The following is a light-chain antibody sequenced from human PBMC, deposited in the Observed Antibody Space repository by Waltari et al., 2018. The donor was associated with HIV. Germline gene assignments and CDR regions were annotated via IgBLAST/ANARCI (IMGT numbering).Light chain of an antibody. CDR2: EVS. Sequence: QSALTQPPSASGSPGQSVTISCTGNSSDVGSYNFVSWYKQHPGKAPKLLIFEVSKRPSGVPDLFSGSKSGNTASLTVSGLQPEDEADYYCSSYAGSNNLLFGGGTKLTVL. J-gene: IGLJ2*01. CDR3: SSYAGSNNLL. CDR1: SSDVGSYNF. V-gene: IGLV2-8*01.